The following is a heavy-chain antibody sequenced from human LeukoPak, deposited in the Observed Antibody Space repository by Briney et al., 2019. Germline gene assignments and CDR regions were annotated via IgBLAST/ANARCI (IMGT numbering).Heavy chain of an antibody. Sequence: PGGSLRLSCAASGFTFSNYWMHWVRQAPGKGLEWVAVIWNDGSNKYYADSVKGRFTISRDNSKNTLYLQMNSLRAEDTAVYYCARDSAAAGPFYYYGMDVWGQGTTVTVSS. V-gene: IGHV3-33*08. CDR3: ARDSAAAGPFYYYGMDV. CDR2: IWNDGSNK. D-gene: IGHD6-13*01. CDR1: GFTFSNYW. J-gene: IGHJ6*02.